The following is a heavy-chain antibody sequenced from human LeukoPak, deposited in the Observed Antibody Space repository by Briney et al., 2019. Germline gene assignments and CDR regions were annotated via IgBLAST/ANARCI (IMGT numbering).Heavy chain of an antibody. J-gene: IGHJ4*02. D-gene: IGHD1-26*01. Sequence: QPGRSLRLSCAASGFTFSSYGMHWVRQAPGKGLEWVAVISYDGSNKYYAGSVKGRFTISRDNSKNTLYLQMNSLRAEDTAVYYCAKDLVMGATYDYWGQGTLVTVSS. CDR1: GFTFSSYG. V-gene: IGHV3-30*18. CDR2: ISYDGSNK. CDR3: AKDLVMGATYDY.